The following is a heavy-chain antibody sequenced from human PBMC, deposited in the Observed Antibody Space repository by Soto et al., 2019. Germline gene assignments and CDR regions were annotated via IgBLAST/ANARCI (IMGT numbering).Heavy chain of an antibody. CDR1: GYTFTSYA. V-gene: IGHV1-3*01. Sequence: QVPLVQSGAEVKKPGASVKVSCKASGYTFTSYAMHWVRQAPGQRLEWMGWINAGNGNTKYSQKFQGRVTITRDTSASKAYMELSSLRSEDTAVYYCARGSGRNGYNPHFDYWGQGTLVTVSS. J-gene: IGHJ4*02. CDR3: ARGSGRNGYNPHFDY. CDR2: INAGNGNT. D-gene: IGHD5-12*01.